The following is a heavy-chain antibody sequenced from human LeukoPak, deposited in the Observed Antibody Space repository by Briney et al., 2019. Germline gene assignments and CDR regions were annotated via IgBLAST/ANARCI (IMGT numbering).Heavy chain of an antibody. D-gene: IGHD3-22*01. CDR3: ARDRLGDYDHSGYYDK. V-gene: IGHV3-11*01. Sequence: GVSLRLSCAASGFTFSDYYMSWIRQAPGKGLEWVSYICDSGRTIYYADSVKGRFTISRDNAKNSVYLQMNNLRAEDTAVYYCARDRLGDYDHSGYYDKWGQGTLVTVSS. CDR1: GFTFSDYY. CDR2: ICDSGRTI. J-gene: IGHJ4*02.